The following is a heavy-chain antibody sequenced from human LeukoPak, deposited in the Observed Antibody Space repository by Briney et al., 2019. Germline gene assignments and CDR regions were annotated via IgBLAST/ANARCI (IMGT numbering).Heavy chain of an antibody. Sequence: KSGESLKISCKGLGYSFSSYWNAWVRQRPGKGLEWMGIIYPGGSETRYDPSFQGQVTISADSPTSTAYLQWSSLRASDTAMYYCARASRDGYNQNFDHWGQGTLVTVSS. V-gene: IGHV5-51*01. CDR2: IYPGGSET. D-gene: IGHD5-24*01. J-gene: IGHJ4*02. CDR1: GYSFSSYW. CDR3: ARASRDGYNQNFDH.